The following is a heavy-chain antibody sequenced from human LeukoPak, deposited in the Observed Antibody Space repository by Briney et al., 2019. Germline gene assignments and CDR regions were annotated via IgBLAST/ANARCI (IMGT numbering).Heavy chain of an antibody. CDR3: ARGRWVTMIVVDLNYYYMDV. CDR1: GGSISSSYW. J-gene: IGHJ6*03. Sequence: PSGTLSLTCAVSGGSISSSYWWSWIRQPPGKGLEWIGEIYHSGSTNYNLSLKSRVTISVDKSKNQFSLKLNSVTAADTAVYYCARGRWVTMIVVDLNYYYMDVWGKGTTVTISS. V-gene: IGHV4-4*02. D-gene: IGHD3-22*01. CDR2: IYHSGST.